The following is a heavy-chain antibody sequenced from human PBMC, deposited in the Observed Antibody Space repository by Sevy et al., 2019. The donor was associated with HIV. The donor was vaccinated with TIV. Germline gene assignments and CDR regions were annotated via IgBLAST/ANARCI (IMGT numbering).Heavy chain of an antibody. CDR1: GINFRNSI. CDR3: AREGETSGHDGAFDI. Sequence: GGSLRLSCSASGINFRNSIFHWVRQAPGKGLEWVALMSFDGSIQYFGDSEMGRLTISRDDSKNTFYLQVNSLRVEDTAVYYCAREGETSGHDGAFDIWGQGTMVTVSS. J-gene: IGHJ3*02. V-gene: IGHV3-30*04. D-gene: IGHD1-26*01. CDR2: MSFDGSIQ.